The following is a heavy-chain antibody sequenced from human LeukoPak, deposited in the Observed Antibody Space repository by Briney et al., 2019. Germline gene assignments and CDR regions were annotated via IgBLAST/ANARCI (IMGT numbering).Heavy chain of an antibody. CDR2: IYYSGST. D-gene: IGHD6-19*01. Sequence: SETLSLTCTVSGGSISSYYRSWIRQPPGKGLEWIGYIYYSGSTNYNPSLKSRVTISVDTSKNQFSLKLSSVTAADTAVYYCARGRRLVDAFDIWGQGTMVTVSS. V-gene: IGHV4-59*01. CDR3: ARGRRLVDAFDI. CDR1: GGSISSYY. J-gene: IGHJ3*02.